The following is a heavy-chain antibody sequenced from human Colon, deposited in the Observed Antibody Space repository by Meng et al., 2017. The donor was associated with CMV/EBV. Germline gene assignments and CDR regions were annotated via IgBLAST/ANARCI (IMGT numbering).Heavy chain of an antibody. CDR2: IYSGGST. CDR3: ARGYSGTSS. V-gene: IGHV3-66*01. D-gene: IGHD1-26*01. CDR1: GFTVSSTH. Sequence: QVVEAGVDLVQPGASLRLSCAASGFTVSSTHMSWVRQAPGKGLEGVSVIYSGGSTFYADSVKGRFTISRDNSKNTLYLQMNSLSAEDTAVYYCARGYSGTSSWGQGTLVTVSS. J-gene: IGHJ4*02.